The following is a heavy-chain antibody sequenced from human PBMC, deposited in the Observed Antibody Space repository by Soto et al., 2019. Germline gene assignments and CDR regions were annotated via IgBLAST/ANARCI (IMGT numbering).Heavy chain of an antibody. D-gene: IGHD3-22*01. V-gene: IGHV3-11*01. J-gene: IGHJ4*02. Sequence: PGGSLRLSCAASGFTFSDHYMSWIRQAPGKGLEWVSYISSSGDIIYYADSVKGRFTISRDNAKNSLYLPMNSLRAEDTAVYYCTTVNPYISDSRGHCYWGQGT. CDR1: GFTFSDHY. CDR3: TTVNPYISDSRGHCY. CDR2: ISSSGDII.